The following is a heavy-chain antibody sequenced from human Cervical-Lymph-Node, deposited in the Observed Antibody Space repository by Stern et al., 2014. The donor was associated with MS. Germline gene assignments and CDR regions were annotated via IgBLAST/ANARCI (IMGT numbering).Heavy chain of an antibody. CDR1: GGSISSGSYY. CDR2: IYTSGST. V-gene: IGHV4-61*02. D-gene: IGHD2-15*01. CDR3: ARGDRN. Sequence: VQLVESGPGLVKPSQTLSLTCTVSGGSISSGSYYWSWIRQPAGKGLEWIGRIYTSGSTNYNPSLKSRVTISVDTSKNQFSLKLSSVTAADTAVYYCARGDRNWGQGTLVTVSS. J-gene: IGHJ4*02.